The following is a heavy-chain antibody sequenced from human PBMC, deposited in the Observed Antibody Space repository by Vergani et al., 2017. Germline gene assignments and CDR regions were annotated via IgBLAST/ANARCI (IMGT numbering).Heavy chain of an antibody. CDR1: GGSISSSSHF. V-gene: IGHV4-39*07. CDR3: ARDSYGIGGPSGMDV. J-gene: IGHJ6*02. CDR2: IYYSGST. Sequence: QLQLHKSGPGLVKPSETLSLTCTLSGGSISSSSHFWGWLRQTPGKGLEWIGSIYYSGSTYYNPSLKSRVSISVDTSKNQFSLKLSSVTAADTAVYYCARDSYGIGGPSGMDVWGQGTTVTVSS. D-gene: IGHD5-18*01.